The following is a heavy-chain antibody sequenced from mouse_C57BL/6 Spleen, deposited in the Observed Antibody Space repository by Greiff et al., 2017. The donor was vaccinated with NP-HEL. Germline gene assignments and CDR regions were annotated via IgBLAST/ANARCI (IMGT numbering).Heavy chain of an antibody. Sequence: EVKLVESGGGLVKPGGSLKLSCAASGFTFSDYGMHWVRQAPEKGLEWVAYISSGSSTIYYADTVKGRFTISRDNAKNTLFLQMTSLRSEDTAMYYCARGGYGSSYYAMDYWGQGTSVTVSS. CDR1: GFTFSDYG. J-gene: IGHJ4*01. D-gene: IGHD1-1*01. CDR3: ARGGYGSSYYAMDY. CDR2: ISSGSSTI. V-gene: IGHV5-17*01.